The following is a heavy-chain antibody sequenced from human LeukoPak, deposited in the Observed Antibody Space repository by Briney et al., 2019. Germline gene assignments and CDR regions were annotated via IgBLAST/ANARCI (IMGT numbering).Heavy chain of an antibody. Sequence: LRLSCAASGFTLXXYRMNGVGEARGKGGEWVSSISSSTSYIYYADSVKGRFTISRDNAKNSLYLQMNSLRAEDTAVYYCARAGYGDYADYWGQGPLVTVSS. D-gene: IGHD4-17*01. CDR3: ARAGYGDYADY. J-gene: IGHJ4*02. V-gene: IGHV3-21*01. CDR1: GFTLXXYR. CDR2: ISSSTSYI.